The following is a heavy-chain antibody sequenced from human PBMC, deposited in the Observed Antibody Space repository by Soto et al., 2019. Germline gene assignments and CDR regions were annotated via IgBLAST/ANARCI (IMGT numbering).Heavy chain of an antibody. J-gene: IGHJ6*02. CDR2: ISSSSYT. CDR1: GFTFSDYY. CDR3: AGSHRRELLSTLRVGYYYGMDV. V-gene: IGHV3-11*06. D-gene: IGHD3-10*01. Sequence: QVQLVESGGGLVKPGGSLRLSCAASGFTFSDYYMSWIRQAPGKGLEWVSYISSSSYTNYAASVKGRFTISRDNAKNSLYLQMNSLRAEDTAVYYCAGSHRRELLSTLRVGYYYGMDVWGQGTTVTVSS.